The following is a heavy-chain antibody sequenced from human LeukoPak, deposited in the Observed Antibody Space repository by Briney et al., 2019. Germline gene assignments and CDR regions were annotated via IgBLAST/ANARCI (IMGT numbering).Heavy chain of an antibody. J-gene: IGHJ3*02. CDR3: ARRGVLLWFGELKGAFDI. Sequence: PSETLSLTCTVSGGSISSGSYYWSWIRQPAGKGLEWIGRIYTSGSTNYNPSLKSRVTISVDTSKNQFSLKLSSVTAADTAVYYCARRGVLLWFGELKGAFDIWGQGTMVTVSS. D-gene: IGHD3-10*01. CDR2: IYTSGST. V-gene: IGHV4-61*02. CDR1: GGSISSGSYY.